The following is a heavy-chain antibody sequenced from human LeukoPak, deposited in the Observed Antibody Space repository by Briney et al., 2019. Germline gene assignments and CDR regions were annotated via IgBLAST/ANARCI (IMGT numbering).Heavy chain of an antibody. V-gene: IGHV4-59*08. CDR3: AGHHPRNTVDF. CDR2: ISDIGSI. Sequence: SETLSLTCTVSGGSISSYYWSWIRQPPGKGLEGIAYISDIGSINYNPSLKSRVTISLDTSKNQFSLKLSSVTAADTAVYYCAGHHPRNTVDFWGQGTLVTVSS. CDR1: GGSISSYY. D-gene: IGHD2-8*02. J-gene: IGHJ4*02.